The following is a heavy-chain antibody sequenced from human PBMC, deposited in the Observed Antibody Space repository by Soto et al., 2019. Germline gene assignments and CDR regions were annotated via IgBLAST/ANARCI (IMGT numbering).Heavy chain of an antibody. CDR1: GFTFSKYG. J-gene: IGHJ4*02. V-gene: IGHV3-33*01. CDR2: MWNDGIRK. Sequence: PGGSLRLSCAASGFTFSKYGMHWVRQAPGKGLEWVALMWNDGIRKVYVDSVKGRFTISRDNSKNTLDLQMNNLRDEDTAVYYCARDDDNDANALDYWGPGTLVTVSS. CDR3: ARDDDNDANALDY.